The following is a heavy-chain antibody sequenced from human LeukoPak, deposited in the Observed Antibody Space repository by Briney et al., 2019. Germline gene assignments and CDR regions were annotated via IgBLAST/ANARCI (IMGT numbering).Heavy chain of an antibody. J-gene: IGHJ6*03. D-gene: IGHD6-13*01. Sequence: PSETLSLTCTVSAGSTSTSSYYWGWIRQPPGKGLEWIGRTYYSGSTYYNPSLKSRVTISVDTSKNQFSLKLSALTTAHTATVYCASFSSWYGDYYYYYMDVWGKGTTVTVS. CDR1: AGSTSTSSYY. CDR2: TYYSGST. V-gene: IGHV4-39*01. CDR3: ASFSSWYGDYYYYYMDV.